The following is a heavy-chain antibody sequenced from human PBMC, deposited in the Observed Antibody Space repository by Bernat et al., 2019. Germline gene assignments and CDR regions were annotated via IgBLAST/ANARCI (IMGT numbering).Heavy chain of an antibody. Sequence: EVQLLESGGGLVQPGGSLRLSCAASGFTFSSYAMSWVRQIPGKGLEWVSAFKGSGGCTYYADSMKGRFTISRDNSKNTLYLQMNSLRAGDTAVYYCAKDINDYVSGSYYNVFDYWGQGTLVTVSS. J-gene: IGHJ4*02. CDR2: FKGSGGCT. V-gene: IGHV3-23*01. CDR3: AKDINDYVSGSYYNVFDY. CDR1: GFTFSSYA. D-gene: IGHD3-10*01.